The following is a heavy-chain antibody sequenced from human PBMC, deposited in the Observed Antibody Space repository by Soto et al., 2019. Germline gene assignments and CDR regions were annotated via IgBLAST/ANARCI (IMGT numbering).Heavy chain of an antibody. J-gene: IGHJ4*02. CDR3: VRGGTEYDAEWVYDS. CDR1: GGSFSGYY. D-gene: IGHD1-26*01. CDR2: IHHSGSS. V-gene: IGHV4-34*01. Sequence: QVQLQQWGAGLLKPSETLSLTCAVYGGSFSGYYWGWVRQPPGKGLEWIGEIHHSGSSNYEPTLKSRVTMSVDTSRNQFSLKLRSVTAADTALYVCVRGGTEYDAEWVYDSWGQGTLVTVSS.